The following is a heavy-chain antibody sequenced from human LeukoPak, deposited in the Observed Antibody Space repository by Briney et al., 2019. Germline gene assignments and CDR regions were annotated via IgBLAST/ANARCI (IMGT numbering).Heavy chain of an antibody. D-gene: IGHD3-16*01. V-gene: IGHV3-9*01. CDR1: GFTFDDYA. CDR2: ISWNSGSI. CDR3: AKAQSHGLFDY. J-gene: IGHJ4*02. Sequence: GRSLRLSCAASGFTFDDYAMPWVRQAPGKGLEWVSGISWNSGSIGYADSVKGRFTISRDNAKNSLYLQMNSLRAEDTALYYCAKAQSHGLFDYWGQGTLVTVSS.